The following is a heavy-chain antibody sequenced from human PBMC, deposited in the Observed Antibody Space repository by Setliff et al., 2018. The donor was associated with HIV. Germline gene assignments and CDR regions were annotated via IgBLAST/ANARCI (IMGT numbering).Heavy chain of an antibody. CDR3: ARAYYDSVWGSHRYRFYYFDY. CDR1: GYTFNNHY. Sequence: ASVKVSCTASGYTFNNHYMHWVRQAPGQGLEWMGIINPSDNRTYYAQKFQGRVTMTRDTSTSSVYMELRSLRPEDTAVYYCARAYYDSVWGSHRYRFYYFDYWGQGSLVTVSS. D-gene: IGHD3-16*02. J-gene: IGHJ4*02. CDR2: INPSDNRT. V-gene: IGHV1-46*02.